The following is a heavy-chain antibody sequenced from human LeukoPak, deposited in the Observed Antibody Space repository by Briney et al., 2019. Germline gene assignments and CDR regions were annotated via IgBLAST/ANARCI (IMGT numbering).Heavy chain of an antibody. CDR2: ISSSSSTI. V-gene: IGHV3-48*01. CDR1: GFTFSSYS. D-gene: IGHD6-19*01. J-gene: IGHJ4*02. CDR3: ASRVAGSTKGGY. Sequence: GGSLRLSCAASGFTFSSYSMNWVRQAPGKGLEGVSYISSSSSTIYYADSVKGRFTISRGNAKNSLYLQMNSLRAEDTAVYYCASRVAGSTKGGYWGQGTLVTVSS.